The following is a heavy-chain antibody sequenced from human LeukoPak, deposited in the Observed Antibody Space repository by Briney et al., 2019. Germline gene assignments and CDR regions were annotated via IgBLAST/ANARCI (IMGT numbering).Heavy chain of an antibody. D-gene: IGHD3-22*01. Sequence: ASVEVSCKASGYTFTSYYMHWVRQAPGQGLEWMGIINPSGGSTSYAQKFQGRVTMTRDTSTSTVYMELSSLRSEDTAVYYCARGHYYDSSGYYPDHYDYWGQGTLVTVSS. V-gene: IGHV1-46*01. J-gene: IGHJ4*02. CDR3: ARGHYYDSSGYYPDHYDY. CDR1: GYTFTSYY. CDR2: INPSGGST.